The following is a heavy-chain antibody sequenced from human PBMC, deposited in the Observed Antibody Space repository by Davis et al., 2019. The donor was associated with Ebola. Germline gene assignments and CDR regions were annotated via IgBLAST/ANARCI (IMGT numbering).Heavy chain of an antibody. D-gene: IGHD5-24*01. CDR1: GYSSTKYW. Sequence: GESLKISCKASGYSSTKYWIGWVRQMPGKGLEWMGLVYPGVSGDSEIRYSPSFQGQVSISVDKSIATAYLQWGGLKTSDTAIYYCVRQANYILYDPWGQGTLVTVSS. CDR3: VRQANYILYDP. V-gene: IGHV5-51*01. CDR2: VYPGVSGDSEI. J-gene: IGHJ5*02.